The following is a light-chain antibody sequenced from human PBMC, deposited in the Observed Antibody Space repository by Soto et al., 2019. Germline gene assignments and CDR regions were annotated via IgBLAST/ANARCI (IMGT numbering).Light chain of an antibody. J-gene: IGKJ4*01. CDR2: GAS. CDR1: QSVNTN. Sequence: EIVMTQSPATLSVSPGERATLSCRASQSVNTNVAWYQQKPGQSPRLLIYGASTRATDIPARFSGSGSGTEFTLTISSLQSADFAVYHCQQYTNWPLGFGGGTKVEIK. CDR3: QQYTNWPLG. V-gene: IGKV3-15*01.